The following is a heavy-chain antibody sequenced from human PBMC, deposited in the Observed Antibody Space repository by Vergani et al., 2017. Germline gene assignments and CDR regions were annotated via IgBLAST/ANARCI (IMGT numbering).Heavy chain of an antibody. D-gene: IGHD1-1*01. CDR2: IYPADSDT. V-gene: IGHV5-51*01. CDR1: EYSFGNYW. CDR3: ARHTTYTDS. J-gene: IGHJ4*02. Sequence: EVELVQSGPEMRKPGESVKISCKGSEYSFGNYWIGWVRQMPGKGLEWMGIIYPADSDTRYSPSVQGQVTISADKSISTAFLQWDSLKASDTALYYCARHTTYTDSWGQGTLVTVSS.